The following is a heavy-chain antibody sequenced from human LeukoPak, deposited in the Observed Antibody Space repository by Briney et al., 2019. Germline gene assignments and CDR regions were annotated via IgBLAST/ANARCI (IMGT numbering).Heavy chain of an antibody. CDR1: GFTFSSYG. V-gene: IGHV3-23*01. Sequence: GGSLRLSCAASGFTFSSYGMSWVRQAPGKGLEWVSAISGSGGSTYYADSVKGRFTISRDNSKNTLYLQMNSLRAEDTAVYYCAKDGMYSSSSSYYFDYWGQGTLVTVSS. CDR2: ISGSGGST. CDR3: AKDGMYSSSSSYYFDY. D-gene: IGHD6-6*01. J-gene: IGHJ4*02.